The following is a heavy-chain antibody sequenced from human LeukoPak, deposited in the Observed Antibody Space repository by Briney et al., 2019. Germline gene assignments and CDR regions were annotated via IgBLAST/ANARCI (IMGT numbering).Heavy chain of an antibody. CDR2: ISSSSSYI. J-gene: IGHJ4*02. Sequence: GQSLRLSCAASGFTFSSYSMNWVRQAPGKGLEWVSSISSSSSYIYYADSVKGRFTISRDNAKNSLYLQMNSLRAEDTAVYYCARGADWAFDYWGQGTLVTVSS. CDR3: ARGADWAFDY. D-gene: IGHD3-9*01. CDR1: GFTFSSYS. V-gene: IGHV3-21*01.